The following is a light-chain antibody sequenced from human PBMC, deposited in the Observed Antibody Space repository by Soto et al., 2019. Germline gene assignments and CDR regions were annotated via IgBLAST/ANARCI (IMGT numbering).Light chain of an antibody. J-gene: IGKJ1*01. CDR2: AAY. CDR1: QGIYTY. Sequence: DIQLTQSPSFLSASVGDKVTITCRARQGIYTYSAWYQQKPREAPELLIYAAYTLQSGVPARFSGSGSGTEFTLTISSLQPEDFATYYCQHLSSYPWTFGQGTKVEIK. CDR3: QHLSSYPWT. V-gene: IGKV1-9*01.